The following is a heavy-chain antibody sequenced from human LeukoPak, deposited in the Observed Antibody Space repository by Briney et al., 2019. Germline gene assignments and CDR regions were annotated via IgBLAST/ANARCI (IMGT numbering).Heavy chain of an antibody. D-gene: IGHD3-10*01. J-gene: IGHJ4*02. Sequence: GGSLRLSCAASGFTFDDYAMHWVRQAPGKGLEWVSGISWNSGSIGYADSVKGRFTISRDNAKNSLYLQTNSLRAEDTALYYCAKAAMVRYYFDYWGQGTLVTVSS. CDR2: ISWNSGSI. CDR1: GFTFDDYA. CDR3: AKAAMVRYYFDY. V-gene: IGHV3-9*01.